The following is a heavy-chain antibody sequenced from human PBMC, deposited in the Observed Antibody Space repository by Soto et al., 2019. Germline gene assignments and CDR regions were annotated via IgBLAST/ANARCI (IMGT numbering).Heavy chain of an antibody. V-gene: IGHV4-59*01. CDR1: GGSIMNYY. D-gene: IGHD4-17*01. CDR3: ARENYGDFFDY. Sequence: TLEILSLTCTVSGGSIMNYYWSWIRQPPGQGLEWIGYIYYSGSTNYNPSLKSRVTISVDTSKNQFSLKLNSVTAADTAVYYCARENYGDFFDYWGQGTLVTVSS. J-gene: IGHJ4*02. CDR2: IYYSGST.